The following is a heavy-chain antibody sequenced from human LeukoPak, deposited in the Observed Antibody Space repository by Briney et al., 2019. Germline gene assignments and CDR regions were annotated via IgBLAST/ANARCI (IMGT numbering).Heavy chain of an antibody. Sequence: SVKVSCKASGGTFSSYAISWVRQAPGQGLEWMGGIIPIFGTANYAQKFQGRVTVTADESTSTAYMELSSLRSEDTAVYYCARDPLAAAGTFDYWGQGTLVTVSS. J-gene: IGHJ4*02. V-gene: IGHV1-69*13. CDR2: IIPIFGTA. CDR1: GGTFSSYA. D-gene: IGHD6-13*01. CDR3: ARDPLAAAGTFDY.